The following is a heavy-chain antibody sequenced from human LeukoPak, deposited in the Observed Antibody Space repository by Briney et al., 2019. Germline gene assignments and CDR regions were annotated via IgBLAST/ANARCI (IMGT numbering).Heavy chain of an antibody. Sequence: PGGSLRLSCAASGFTFSSYAMHWVRQAPGKGLEWVAVISYDGSNKYYADSVKGRFTISRDNSKNTLYLQMNSLRAEDTAVYYCARAEMIPAAIYLDYWGQGTLVTVSS. J-gene: IGHJ4*02. D-gene: IGHD2-2*02. CDR1: GFTFSSYA. CDR3: ARAEMIPAAIYLDY. V-gene: IGHV3-30-3*01. CDR2: ISYDGSNK.